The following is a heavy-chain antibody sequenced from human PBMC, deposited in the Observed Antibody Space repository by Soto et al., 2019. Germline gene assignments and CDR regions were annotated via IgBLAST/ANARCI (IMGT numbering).Heavy chain of an antibody. V-gene: IGHV3-23*01. CDR3: AKDQSAGGSGRTDAFDI. J-gene: IGHJ3*02. Sequence: RLSCSGSCLNFFIYPMSWVHHPPEKGLEWVSAISGSGGSTYYADSVKGRFTISRDNSKNTLYLQMNSLRAEDTAVYYCAKDQSAGGSGRTDAFDIWGQGTMVTVSS. CDR2: ISGSGGST. D-gene: IGHD3-10*01. CDR1: CLNFFIYP.